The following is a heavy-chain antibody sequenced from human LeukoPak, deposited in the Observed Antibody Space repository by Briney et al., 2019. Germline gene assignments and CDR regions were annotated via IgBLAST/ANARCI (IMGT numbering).Heavy chain of an antibody. CDR3: AILPPYDSSGWYWFDP. CDR1: GYTFTSYG. CDR2: IIPIFGTA. J-gene: IGHJ5*02. V-gene: IGHV1-69*06. D-gene: IGHD3-22*01. Sequence: SVKVSCKASGYTFTSYGISWVRQAPGQGLEWMGGIIPIFGTANYAQKFQGRVTITADKSTSTAYMELSSLRSEDTAVYYCAILPPYDSSGWYWFDPWGQGTLVTVSS.